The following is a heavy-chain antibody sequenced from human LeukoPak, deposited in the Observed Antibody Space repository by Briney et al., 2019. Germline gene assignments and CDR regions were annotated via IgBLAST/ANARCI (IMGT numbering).Heavy chain of an antibody. Sequence: GGSLRLSCAASGFTFSTYSMNWVRQGPGKGLEWVSSLSSSSSYIYYADSVKGRFTISRDNAKNSLYLQMNSLRAEDTAVYYCARVRCSGGGCFYNFDYWGQGSLVTVSS. D-gene: IGHD2-15*01. CDR1: GFTFSTYS. CDR3: ARVRCSGGGCFYNFDY. J-gene: IGHJ4*02. V-gene: IGHV3-21*01. CDR2: LSSSSSYI.